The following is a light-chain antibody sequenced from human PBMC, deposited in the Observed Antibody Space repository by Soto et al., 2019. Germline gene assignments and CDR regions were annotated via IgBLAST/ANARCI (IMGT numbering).Light chain of an antibody. J-gene: IGKJ1*01. Sequence: VMTQSRATLSMSQGQRPTLSCRASQSVSSNLAWYQQRPGQAPRLLIYGASTRATGIPARFSGSGSGTEFTLTISSLQSGDYAVYYCQQYADLPRTFGQGTKVDIK. CDR2: GAS. V-gene: IGKV3-15*01. CDR1: QSVSSN. CDR3: QQYADLPRT.